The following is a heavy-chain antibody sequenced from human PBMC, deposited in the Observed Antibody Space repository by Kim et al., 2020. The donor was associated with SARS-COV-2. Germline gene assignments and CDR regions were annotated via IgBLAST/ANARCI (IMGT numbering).Heavy chain of an antibody. Sequence: QEASGKYYGDSVKGRFTISRDNAENSLYLQMNSLRAEDTAVYYCATSSYDRWGQGTLVTVSS. CDR3: ATSSYDR. J-gene: IGHJ5*02. V-gene: IGHV3-7*03. CDR2: QEASGK.